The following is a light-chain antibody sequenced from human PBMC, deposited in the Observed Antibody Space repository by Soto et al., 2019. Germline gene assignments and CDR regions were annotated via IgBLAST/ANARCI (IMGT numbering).Light chain of an antibody. CDR3: MQALQTPKT. CDR1: QSLLHSNGYNY. V-gene: IGKV2-28*01. CDR2: LGS. Sequence: DIVMTQSPLFLPVTPGEPASISCRSSQSLLHSNGYNYLDWYLQKPGQSPQLLIYLGSNRASGVADRXSGSGSGTDFTLKISRVEAEDVGVYYCMQALQTPKTFGQGTKVEIK. J-gene: IGKJ1*01.